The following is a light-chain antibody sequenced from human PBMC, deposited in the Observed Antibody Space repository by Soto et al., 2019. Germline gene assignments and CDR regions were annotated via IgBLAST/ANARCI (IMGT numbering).Light chain of an antibody. Sequence: DIQMTQSPSTLPASVGDRVTITCRASQSVDNWLAGFQQKPGKAPKVLIHRASSLDSGGPSRFSGSGWGTEFTLTITSLQPDDFATYYCQHYSASSPWTFGQGTKVEIK. CDR2: RAS. CDR1: QSVDNW. V-gene: IGKV1-5*03. CDR3: QHYSASSPWT. J-gene: IGKJ1*01.